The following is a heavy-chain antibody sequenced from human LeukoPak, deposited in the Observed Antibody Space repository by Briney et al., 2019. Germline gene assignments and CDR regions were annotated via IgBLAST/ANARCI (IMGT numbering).Heavy chain of an antibody. CDR2: IYYGGST. V-gene: IGHV4-59*01. CDR3: ARWYSYGSDAFDI. D-gene: IGHD5-18*01. CDR1: GGSISSYY. J-gene: IGHJ3*02. Sequence: SETLSLTCTVSGGSISSYYWSWIRQPPGKGLEWIGYIYYGGSTNYNPSLKSRVTISVDTSKNQFSLKLSSVTAADTAVYYCARWYSYGSDAFDIWGQGTMVTVSS.